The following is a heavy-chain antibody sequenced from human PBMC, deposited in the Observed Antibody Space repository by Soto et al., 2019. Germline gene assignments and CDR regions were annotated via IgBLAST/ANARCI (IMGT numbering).Heavy chain of an antibody. J-gene: IGHJ4*02. D-gene: IGHD3-3*01. CDR2: IGYTGTI. CDR3: ASHVHNQGYEYYFDS. Sequence: QLQLQESGPGLVKPSETLSLTCTASGGSISSNRYYWGWIRQSPGKGLEWIGSIGYTGTIYYNPSLQSRVTMYVDTSENQISLRLSSMTAADTAVYYCASHVHNQGYEYYFDSWSQGTLVTVSS. V-gene: IGHV4-39*01. CDR1: GGSISSNRYY.